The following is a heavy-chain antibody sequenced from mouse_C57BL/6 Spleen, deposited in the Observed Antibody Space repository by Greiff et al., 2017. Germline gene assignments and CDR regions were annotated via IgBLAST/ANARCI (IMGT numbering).Heavy chain of an antibody. CDR1: GFTFSSYG. CDR3: ARHDDYDGFAY. D-gene: IGHD2-4*01. V-gene: IGHV5-6*01. J-gene: IGHJ3*01. CDR2: ISSGGSYT. Sequence: EVQLQQSGGDLVKPGGSLKLSCAASGFTFSSYGMSWVRQTPDKRLEWVATISSGGSYTYYPDSVKGRFTISRDNAKNTLYLQMSSLKSEDTAMYYCARHDDYDGFAYWGQGTLVTVSA.